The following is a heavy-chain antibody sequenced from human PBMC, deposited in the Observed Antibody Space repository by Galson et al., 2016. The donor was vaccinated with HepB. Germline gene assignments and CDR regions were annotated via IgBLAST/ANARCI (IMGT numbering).Heavy chain of an antibody. CDR1: GGSIGSSGSY. D-gene: IGHD2-8*01. CDR3: AIYASWFEY. V-gene: IGHV4-39*02. J-gene: IGHJ4*02. Sequence: SETLSLTCTVSGGSIGSSGSYWGWIRQSPGKGLEWIAVISYGGSTYYNPSLKSRVTISVDTSNNHFSLRLSSVTAADTAVYHCAIYASWFEYWGQGTLVTVSS. CDR2: ISYGGST.